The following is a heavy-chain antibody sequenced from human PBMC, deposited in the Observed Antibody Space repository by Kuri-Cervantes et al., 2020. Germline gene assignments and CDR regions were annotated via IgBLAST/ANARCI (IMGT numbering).Heavy chain of an antibody. Sequence: GGSLRLSCAASGFTFSSYEMNWVRQAPGKGLEWVSYISSSGSTIYYADSVKGRFTISRDNAKNSLYLQMNSLRAEDTALYYCAKFILGAFDIWGQGTMVTVSS. D-gene: IGHD3-16*02. V-gene: IGHV3-48*03. CDR1: GFTFSSYE. J-gene: IGHJ3*02. CDR3: AKFILGAFDI. CDR2: ISSSGSTI.